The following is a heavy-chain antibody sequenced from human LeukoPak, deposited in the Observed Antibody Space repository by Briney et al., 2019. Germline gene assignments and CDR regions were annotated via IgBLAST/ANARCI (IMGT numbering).Heavy chain of an antibody. CDR3: AAARAAYGGAYYFDY. D-gene: IGHD4-23*01. CDR1: GLTFTTNY. Sequence: GGSLSLSCAASGLTFTTNYMTWVRQAPGKGLECVSVIYSGGRTSYSAALKGRLTISRDTSKNDLQLEMKNRMAEERAVYYFAAARAAYGGAYYFDYWGQGTLVTVPS. J-gene: IGHJ4*02. V-gene: IGHV3-66*01. CDR2: IYSGGRT.